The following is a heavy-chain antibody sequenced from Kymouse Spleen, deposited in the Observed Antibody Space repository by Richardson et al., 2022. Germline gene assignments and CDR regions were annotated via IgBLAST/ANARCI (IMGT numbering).Heavy chain of an antibody. CDR2: INHSGST. Sequence: QVQLQQWGAGLLKPSETLSLTCAVYGGSFSGYYWSWIRQPPGKGLEWIGEINHSGSTNYNPSLKSRVTISVDTSKNQFSLKLSSVTAADTAVYYCARVPSSSNYYYYGMDVWGQGTTVTVSS. D-gene: IGHD6-6*01. J-gene: IGHJ6*02. CDR1: GGSFSGYY. V-gene: IGHV4-34*01. CDR3: ARVPSSSNYYYYGMDV.